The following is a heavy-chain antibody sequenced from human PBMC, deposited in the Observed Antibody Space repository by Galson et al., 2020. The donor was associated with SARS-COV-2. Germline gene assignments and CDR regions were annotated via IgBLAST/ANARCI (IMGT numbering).Heavy chain of an antibody. Sequence: KSGPTLVNPTHTLTQTCTFPGFSLSTSGVGVGWIRQPPGKALEWLALIYCDDAKRYSPPLKSRLTISKDTSKNQVVLTMTNMDPVDTATYYCALYNLGISFHWYFDLWGRGTLVTVSS. CDR1: GFSLSTSGVG. D-gene: IGHD7-27*01. CDR2: IYCDDAK. V-gene: IGHV2-5*02. CDR3: ALYNLGISFHWYFDL. J-gene: IGHJ2*01.